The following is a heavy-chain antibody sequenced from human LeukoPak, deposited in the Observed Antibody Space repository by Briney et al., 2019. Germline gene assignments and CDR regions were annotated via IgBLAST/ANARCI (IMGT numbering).Heavy chain of an antibody. V-gene: IGHV3-23*01. CDR3: AKVSGGYCSGGSCYVDY. D-gene: IGHD2-15*01. J-gene: IGHJ4*02. Sequence: GSLRLSCAASGFTLSSYALSLVRQAPGKGLEWVPVISGSGTGTYYADSVKGRFTISRDNSKNTLYLQMNNLRAEDTAVYYCAKVSGGYCSGGSCYVDYWGQGSLVTVSS. CDR1: GFTLSSYA. CDR2: ISGSGTGT.